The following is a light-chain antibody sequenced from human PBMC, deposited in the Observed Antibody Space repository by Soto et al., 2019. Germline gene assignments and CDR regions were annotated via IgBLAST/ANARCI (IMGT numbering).Light chain of an antibody. CDR2: KNN. V-gene: IGLV1-47*01. CDR1: NSNIGSSF. J-gene: IGLJ3*02. CDR3: AAWDDSLSGRV. Sequence: SVLTQPPSVSGTPGQRVTISCSGSNSNIGSSFVYWYQQLPGTAPKLLIYKNNQRPSGVPDRFSGSKSGASASLAISGLRSEDEADYYCAAWDDSLSGRVFGGGTKLTVL.